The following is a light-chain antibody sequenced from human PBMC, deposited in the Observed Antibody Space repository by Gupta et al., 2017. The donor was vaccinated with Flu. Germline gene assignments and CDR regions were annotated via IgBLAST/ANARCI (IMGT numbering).Light chain of an antibody. V-gene: IGKV4-1*01. Sequence: SLGERATINCKSSRTIFSGSKNKNDLAWYQQKPGQPPMWRFYGASIRESGVPDRFSGSGSGKDFTRTISSLQAEDFATYYCQQYYTYPLTFGEGTQVQIK. J-gene: IGKJ4*01. CDR1: RTIFSGSKNKND. CDR2: GAS. CDR3: QQYYTYPLT.